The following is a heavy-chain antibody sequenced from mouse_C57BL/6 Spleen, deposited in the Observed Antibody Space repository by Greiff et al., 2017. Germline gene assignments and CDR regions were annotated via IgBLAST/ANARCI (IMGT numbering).Heavy chain of an antibody. Sequence: VQLQQSGAELAKPGASVKLSCKASGYTFTSYWMHWVKQRPGQGLEWIGYINPSSGYTKYNQKFKDKATLTADKSSSTAYLQLSSLTYEDSAVXYCARYYYGSNYAMDYWGQGTSVTVSS. CDR1: GYTFTSYW. D-gene: IGHD1-1*01. V-gene: IGHV1-7*01. J-gene: IGHJ4*01. CDR3: ARYYYGSNYAMDY. CDR2: INPSSGYT.